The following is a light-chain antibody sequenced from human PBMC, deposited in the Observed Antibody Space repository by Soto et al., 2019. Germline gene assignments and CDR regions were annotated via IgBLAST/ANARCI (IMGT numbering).Light chain of an antibody. CDR2: GAS. CDR1: QSVRSNY. J-gene: IGKJ4*01. CDR3: QQYVSSPLT. V-gene: IGKV3-20*01. Sequence: EIVLTQSPGTLSLSPGETATLSCRASQSVRSNYLAWYQHKIGQAPSLLIYGASTRATGVPDRFTGSGSGTDFTLTVRRLEPEDVAVYFCQQYVSSPLTFGGGTQLAIK.